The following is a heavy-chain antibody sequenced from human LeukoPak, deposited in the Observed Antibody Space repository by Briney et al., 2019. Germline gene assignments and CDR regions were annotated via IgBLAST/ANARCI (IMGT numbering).Heavy chain of an antibody. V-gene: IGHV4-39*01. D-gene: IGHD3-10*01. CDR3: ARGPRVTMVRVLDY. CDR1: GGSISSSSYY. J-gene: IGHJ4*02. Sequence: PSETLSLTCTVSGGSISSSSYYWGWIRQPPGKGLEWIGSIYYSGSTYYNPSLKSRVTISVDTSKNQFSLKLSSVTAADTAVYYCARGPRVTMVRVLDYWGQGTLVTVSS. CDR2: IYYSGST.